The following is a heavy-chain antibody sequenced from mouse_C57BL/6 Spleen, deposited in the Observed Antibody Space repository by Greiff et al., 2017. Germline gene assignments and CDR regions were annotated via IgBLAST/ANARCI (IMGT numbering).Heavy chain of an antibody. V-gene: IGHV1-64*01. D-gene: IGHD3-2*02. Sequence: VQLQQPGAELVKPGASVKLSCKASGYTFTSYWMHWVKQRPGQGLEWIGMINPTSGSTNYNEKFKSKATLTVDKSSSTAYMHLSSLTSEDSAVYYCAREGENSAGSDYWGQGTTLTVSS. CDR1: GYTFTSYW. CDR2: INPTSGST. CDR3: AREGENSAGSDY. J-gene: IGHJ2*01.